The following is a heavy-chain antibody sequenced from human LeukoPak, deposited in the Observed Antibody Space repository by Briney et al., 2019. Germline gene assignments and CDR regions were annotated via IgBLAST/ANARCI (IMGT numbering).Heavy chain of an antibody. CDR2: VDPEDGET. CDR1: GYTFTDYY. J-gene: IGHJ5*02. V-gene: IGHV1-69-2*01. Sequence: ASVKISCKASGYTFTDYYMHWVQQAPGKGLEWMGRVDPEDGETIYAEKFQGRVTITADTSTDTAYMELSSLRSEDTAVYYCATLRITTGNWFDPWGQGTLVTVSS. D-gene: IGHD1-14*01. CDR3: ATLRITTGNWFDP.